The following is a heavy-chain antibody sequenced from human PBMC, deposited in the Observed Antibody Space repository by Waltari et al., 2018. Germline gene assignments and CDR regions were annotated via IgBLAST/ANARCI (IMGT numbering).Heavy chain of an antibody. CDR1: GFTVSSNY. J-gene: IGHJ4*02. V-gene: IGHV3-53*01. CDR3: ARGVDYYGSGVDY. D-gene: IGHD3-10*01. Sequence: EVQLVESGGGLIQPGGSLRLSCAASGFTVSSNYMSWVRQAPGKGLEGVSVIYSGGSTYYADSVKGRFTISRDNSKNTLYLQMNSLRAEDTAVYYCARGVDYYGSGVDYWGQGTLVTVSS. CDR2: IYSGGST.